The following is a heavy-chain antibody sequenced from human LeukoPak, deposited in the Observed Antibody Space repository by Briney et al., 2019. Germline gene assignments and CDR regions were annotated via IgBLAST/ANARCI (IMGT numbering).Heavy chain of an antibody. CDR1: GFTFSSYW. CDR2: IKQDGSEK. CDR3: AGDWYYYDSSGYPKFDP. D-gene: IGHD3-22*01. J-gene: IGHJ5*02. Sequence: GGSLRLSCAASGFTFSSYWMSWVRQAPGKGLEWVANIKQDGSEKYYVDSVKGRFTISRDNAKNSLYLQMNSLRAEDTAVYYCAGDWYYYDSSGYPKFDPWGQGTLVTVSS. V-gene: IGHV3-7*01.